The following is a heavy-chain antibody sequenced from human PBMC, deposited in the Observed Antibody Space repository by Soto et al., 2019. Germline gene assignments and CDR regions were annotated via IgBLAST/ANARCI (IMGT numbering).Heavy chain of an antibody. CDR1: GRPISNCY. J-gene: IGHJ4*02. D-gene: IGHD4-17*01. V-gene: IGHV4-59*08. CDR3: ARRYGYSFEY. Sequence: PSEALSPTSSHSGRPISNCYWSRMQQPPAMVLVWIGLIYYSGSTNYNPSLRSRVTISVDTSMIQFSLKLSFVTAADTALYYCARRYGYSFEYWGQGSLVSVS. CDR2: IYYSGST.